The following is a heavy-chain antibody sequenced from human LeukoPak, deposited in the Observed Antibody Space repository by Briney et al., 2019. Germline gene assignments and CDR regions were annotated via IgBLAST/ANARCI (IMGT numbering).Heavy chain of an antibody. V-gene: IGHV4-59*01. D-gene: IGHD5-24*01. J-gene: IGHJ4*02. CDR1: VGSISSYY. CDR3: ARTLSFDGYSDY. Sequence: SETLSLTCTVSVGSISSYYWSWIRQPPGKGLEWIGYIYYSGSTNYNPSLESRVTISVDTSKNQFSLKLTSVTAADTAVYYRARTLSFDGYSDYWGQGTLVTVSS. CDR2: IYYSGST.